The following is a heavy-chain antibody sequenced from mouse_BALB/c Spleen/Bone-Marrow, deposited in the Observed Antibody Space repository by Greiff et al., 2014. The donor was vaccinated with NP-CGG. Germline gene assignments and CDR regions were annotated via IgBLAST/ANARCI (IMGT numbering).Heavy chain of an antibody. CDR3: ARGAARATWFAY. CDR1: GFTFSSFG. D-gene: IGHD3-1*01. J-gene: IGHJ3*01. CDR2: ISSSSSTI. Sequence: VQLKQSGGGLVQPGGSRKLSCAASGFTFSSFGMHWVRQAPEKGLEWVAYISSSSSTIYYADTVKGRFTISRDNPKNTLFLQMTSLRSEDTAMYYCARGAARATWFAYWGQGTLVTVSA. V-gene: IGHV5-17*02.